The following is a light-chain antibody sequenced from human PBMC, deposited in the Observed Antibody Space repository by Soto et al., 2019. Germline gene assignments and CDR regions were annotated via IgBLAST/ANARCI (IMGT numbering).Light chain of an antibody. Sequence: DIQMTQSPSTLSASVGDRVTITCRASQSISRWLAWYQQKPGKAPKVLIRDATSLQRGVQSRFSGSGSGKEFTLTISSLQPDDFATYYCQQYNRYSTWTFGQGTKVEIK. CDR2: DAT. CDR3: QQYNRYSTWT. CDR1: QSISRW. J-gene: IGKJ1*01. V-gene: IGKV1-5*01.